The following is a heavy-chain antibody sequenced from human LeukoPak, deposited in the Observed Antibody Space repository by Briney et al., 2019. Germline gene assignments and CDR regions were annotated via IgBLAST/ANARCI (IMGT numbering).Heavy chain of an antibody. Sequence: SQTLSLTCAISGDSVSSNSAAWNWIRQSPSRGLEWLGRTYYRSKWYNDYAVSLKSRITINPDTSKNQFSLQLNSVTPEDTAVYYCARDPVLWSPTYYDILTGYYSDYYYGMDVWGQGTTVTVSS. V-gene: IGHV6-1*01. J-gene: IGHJ6*02. CDR2: TYYRSKWYN. CDR1: GDSVSSNSAA. CDR3: ARDPVLWSPTYYDILTGYYSDYYYGMDV. D-gene: IGHD3-9*01.